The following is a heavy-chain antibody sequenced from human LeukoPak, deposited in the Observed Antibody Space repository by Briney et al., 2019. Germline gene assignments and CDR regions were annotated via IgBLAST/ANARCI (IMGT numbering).Heavy chain of an antibody. J-gene: IGHJ5*02. Sequence: SETLSLTCTVSGVSISNDYWSWIRQPPGKGLEWIGYTYYSGTTNYNPSLKSRVTMSVDTSKNQFSLKLSSVTAADTAVYYCARLRPVNWFDPWGQGTLVTVSS. CDR1: GVSISNDY. CDR2: TYYSGTT. CDR3: ARLRPVNWFDP. V-gene: IGHV4-59*08.